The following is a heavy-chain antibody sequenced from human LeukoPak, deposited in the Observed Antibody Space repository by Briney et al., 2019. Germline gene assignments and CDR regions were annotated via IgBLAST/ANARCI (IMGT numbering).Heavy chain of an antibody. V-gene: IGHV4-39*01. D-gene: IGHD1-14*01. CDR1: GGSISSSSYY. J-gene: IGHJ4*02. CDR2: IYYSGST. Sequence: PSETLSLTCTVSGGSISSSSYYWRWIRQPPGKGLEWIGSIYYSGSTYYNPSLQSRVTISVDTSKNQFSLKLSSGTAADTAVYYCAITGPEDYWGQGTLVTVSS. CDR3: AITGPEDY.